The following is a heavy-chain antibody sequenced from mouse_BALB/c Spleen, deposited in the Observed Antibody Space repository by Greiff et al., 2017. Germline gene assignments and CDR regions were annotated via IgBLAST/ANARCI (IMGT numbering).Heavy chain of an antibody. D-gene: IGHD2-14*01. CDR1: GYTFTSYW. CDR2: INPSTGYT. J-gene: IGHJ2*01. CDR3: ARLAYYRY. Sequence: QVHVKQSGAELAKPGASVKMSCKASGYTFTSYWMHWVKQRPGQGLEWIGYINPSTGYTEYNQKFKDKATLTADKSSSTAYMQLSSLTSEDSAVYYCARLAYYRYWGQGTTLTVSS. V-gene: IGHV1-7*01.